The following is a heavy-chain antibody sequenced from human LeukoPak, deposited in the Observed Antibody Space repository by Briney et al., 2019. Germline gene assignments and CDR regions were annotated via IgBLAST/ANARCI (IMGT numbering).Heavy chain of an antibody. J-gene: IGHJ3*02. V-gene: IGHV3-48*03. D-gene: IGHD3-10*01. CDR2: IRSSGSTI. CDR1: GFTFSSYE. CDR3: ARDKGLWFGELSHGAFDI. Sequence: SGGSLRLSCAASGFTFSSYEINWVRQAPGKGLEWVSNIRSSGSTIYYADSVKGRFTISRDNAKNSLYLQMNSLRAEDTAVYDCARDKGLWFGELSHGAFDIWGQGTMVTVSS.